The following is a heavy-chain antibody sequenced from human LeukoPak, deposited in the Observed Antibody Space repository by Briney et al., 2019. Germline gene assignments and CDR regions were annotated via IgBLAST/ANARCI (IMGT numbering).Heavy chain of an antibody. D-gene: IGHD3-10*01. Sequence: GASVKVSCKASGYTFTGYYMHWVRQAPGQGLEWMGWINPNSGGTNYAQKFQGRVTMIRDTSISTAYMELSRLRSDDTAVYYCARPGRYGSGTLGLIGYWGQGTLVTVSS. J-gene: IGHJ4*02. CDR2: INPNSGGT. CDR1: GYTFTGYY. V-gene: IGHV1-2*02. CDR3: ARPGRYGSGTLGLIGY.